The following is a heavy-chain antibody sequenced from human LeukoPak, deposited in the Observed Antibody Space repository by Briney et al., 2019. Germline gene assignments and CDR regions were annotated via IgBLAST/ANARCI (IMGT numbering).Heavy chain of an antibody. CDR1: GASVTSGGFY. D-gene: IGHD3-10*01. CDR3: ARHSGSGSLSRPFDP. Sequence: SETLSLTCSVSGASVTSGGFYWGWLRQPPGKGPEWIATVYYTGSTYYNPSLKSRVTISIDTSKNQFSLRLTSVTATDTAIHHCARHSGSGSLSRPFDPWGQGTLVTVSS. CDR2: VYYTGST. V-gene: IGHV4-39*01. J-gene: IGHJ5*02.